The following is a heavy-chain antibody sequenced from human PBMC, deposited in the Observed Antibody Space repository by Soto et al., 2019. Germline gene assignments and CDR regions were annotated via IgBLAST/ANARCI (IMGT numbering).Heavy chain of an antibody. CDR2: IYNSGTT. V-gene: IGHV4-31*01. CDR3: ARDLAP. J-gene: IGHJ5*02. CDR1: GGSITRGGYY. Sequence: QVQLQESGPGLVKPSETLSLTCTVSGGSITRGGYYWSWIRQHPGKGLEWIGYIYNSGTTYYNPSLXSXXTISVDTSKNQFSLKLTSVTAADTSVYYCARDLAPWGQGTLVTVSS.